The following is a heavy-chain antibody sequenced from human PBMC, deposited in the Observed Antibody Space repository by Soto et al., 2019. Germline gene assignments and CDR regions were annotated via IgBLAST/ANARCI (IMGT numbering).Heavy chain of an antibody. V-gene: IGHV5-51*01. CDR3: ARQIYDSDTGPNFQYYFDS. CDR1: GYSFTSYW. CDR2: IYPGDSGT. Sequence: PGESLKISCKGSGYSFTSYWIGWVRQMPGKGLEWMGIIYPGDSGTRYSPSFRGHVTISATKSITTVFLQWSSLRASDTAMYYCARQIYDSDTGPNFQYYFDSWGQGTPVTVSS. J-gene: IGHJ4*02. D-gene: IGHD3-22*01.